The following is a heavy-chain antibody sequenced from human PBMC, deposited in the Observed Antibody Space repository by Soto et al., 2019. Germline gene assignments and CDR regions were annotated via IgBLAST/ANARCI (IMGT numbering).Heavy chain of an antibody. J-gene: IGHJ6*02. CDR1: GFTFDDYA. CDR2: ISWNSGSI. D-gene: IGHD6-19*01. Sequence: EVQLVESGGGLVQPGRSLRLSCAASGFTFDDYAMHWVRQAPGKGLEWVSGISWNSGSIGYADSVKGRFTISRDNAKNSLYLQMNSLRAGDTALYYCAKDRSYSSGSLVGMDVWGQGTTVTVSS. V-gene: IGHV3-9*01. CDR3: AKDRSYSSGSLVGMDV.